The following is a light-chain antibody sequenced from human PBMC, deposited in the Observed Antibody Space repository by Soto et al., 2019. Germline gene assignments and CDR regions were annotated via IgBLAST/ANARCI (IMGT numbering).Light chain of an antibody. CDR3: QQSYSTPLWT. CDR1: QSISSY. CDR2: AAS. Sequence: DIQMTQSPSSLSASVGDRVTITCRASQSISSYLNWYQQKPGKAPKLLIYAASSLQSGVASRFRGSGSGTDFTLTISSLQPEDFATYYCQQSYSTPLWTCGQGTKVEIK. V-gene: IGKV1-39*01. J-gene: IGKJ1*01.